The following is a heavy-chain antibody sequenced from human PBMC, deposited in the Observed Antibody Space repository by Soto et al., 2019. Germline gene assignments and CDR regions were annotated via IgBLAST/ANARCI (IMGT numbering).Heavy chain of an antibody. V-gene: IGHV4-61*01. CDR2: IYYSGST. CDR1: GGSVSSGSYY. J-gene: IGHJ4*02. D-gene: IGHD6-13*01. Sequence: SETLSLTCTVSGGSVSSGSYYWSWIRQPPGKGLEWIGYIYYSGSTNYNPSLKSRVTISVDTSKNQFSLKLSSVTAADTAVYYCASGYSSSWYIYWGQGTLVTVSS. CDR3: ASGYSSSWYIY.